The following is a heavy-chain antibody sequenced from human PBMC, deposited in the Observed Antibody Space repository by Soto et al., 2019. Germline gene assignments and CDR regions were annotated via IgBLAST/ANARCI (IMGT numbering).Heavy chain of an antibody. V-gene: IGHV3-74*01. CDR2: INNDGNST. D-gene: IGHD2-15*01. CDR3: ARDIARYFDY. Sequence: GGSLRLSCTASGFTFSSYWMHWVRQAPGKGLVWVSRINNDGNSTTYADSVKGRFTISRDNAKNTLYLQMSSLRAEDTAVYYCARDIARYFDYWGQGSLVTVSS. J-gene: IGHJ4*02. CDR1: GFTFSSYW.